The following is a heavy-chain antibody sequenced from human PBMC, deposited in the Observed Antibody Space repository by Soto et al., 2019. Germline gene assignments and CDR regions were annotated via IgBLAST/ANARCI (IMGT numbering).Heavy chain of an antibody. Sequence: SETLSHTYTVTDGSISNSSYYRGWKHQPPGKGLVWIGSIYYSVSTYNNLSLRSRVSMSIDTSKDQFSLKLKSVTAADTALYFCARQRTSVVTQAYFDVWGPGSLVTVSS. D-gene: IGHD2-21*02. CDR3: ARQRTSVVTQAYFDV. CDR1: DGSISNSSYY. CDR2: IYYSVST. J-gene: IGHJ4*02. V-gene: IGHV4-39*01.